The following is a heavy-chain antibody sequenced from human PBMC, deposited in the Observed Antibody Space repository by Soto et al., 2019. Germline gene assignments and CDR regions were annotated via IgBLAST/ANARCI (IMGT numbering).Heavy chain of an antibody. Sequence: PSETLSLTCTVSGGSISSYYWSWIRQPAGKGLEWIGRIYTSGTTNYNPSLKSRVTMSVDTSKSRFSLNLTSVTAADTAVYYCARGFGSSWYYFDYWGQGTLVTVSS. D-gene: IGHD6-13*01. CDR3: ARGFGSSWYYFDY. J-gene: IGHJ4*02. V-gene: IGHV4-4*07. CDR2: IYTSGTT. CDR1: GGSISSYY.